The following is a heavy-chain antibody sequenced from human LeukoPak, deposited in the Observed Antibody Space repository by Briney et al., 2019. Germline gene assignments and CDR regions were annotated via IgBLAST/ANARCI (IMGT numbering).Heavy chain of an antibody. CDR1: GDSISSSSYY. CDR2: IYYSGST. J-gene: IGHJ4*02. D-gene: IGHD5-12*01. V-gene: IGHV4-39*01. Sequence: PSETLSLTCTVSGDSISSSSYYWVWLRQPPGKGLEWIATIYYSGSTYYNPSLKSRVTISVDTSKNQFSLKLSSVTAADTAVYYCARATALDYWGQGTLVTVSS. CDR3: ARATALDY.